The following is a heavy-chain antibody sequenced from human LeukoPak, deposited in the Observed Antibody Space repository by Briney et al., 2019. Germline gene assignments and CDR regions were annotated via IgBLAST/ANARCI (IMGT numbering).Heavy chain of an antibody. J-gene: IGHJ4*02. Sequence: SETLSLTCTASGGSISSYYWTWIRQAAGKGLEWIGRIYTSGSTNYNPSLKSRVTMSVDTSRTQFSLKLSSVTAADTAVYYCARDDRGFCSGGSCYVYWGQGTLVTVSS. V-gene: IGHV4-4*07. CDR2: IYTSGST. CDR1: GGSISSYY. CDR3: ARDDRGFCSGGSCYVY. D-gene: IGHD2-15*01.